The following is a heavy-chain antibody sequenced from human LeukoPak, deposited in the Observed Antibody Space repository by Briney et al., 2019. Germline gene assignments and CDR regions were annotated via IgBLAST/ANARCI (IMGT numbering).Heavy chain of an antibody. Sequence: SETLSLTCTVSGGSISSGSYYWSWIRQPAGKGLEWIGRIYTSGSTNYNPSLKSRVTISVDTSKNQFSLKLSSVTAADTAVYYCARELTYYDILTGYGHDAFDIWGQGTMVTVSS. CDR1: GGSISSGSYY. CDR2: IYTSGST. D-gene: IGHD3-9*01. CDR3: ARELTYYDILTGYGHDAFDI. V-gene: IGHV4-61*02. J-gene: IGHJ3*02.